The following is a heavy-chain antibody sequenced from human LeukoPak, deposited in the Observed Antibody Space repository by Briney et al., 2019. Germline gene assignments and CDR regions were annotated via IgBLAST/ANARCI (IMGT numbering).Heavy chain of an antibody. V-gene: IGHV1-2*02. Sequence: GASVKVSCKASGYTFTGYYMHWVRQAPGQGLEWMGWINPNSGGTNYAQKFQGRVTMTRDTSISTAYMELSRLRSDDTAVYYCARDMYGDGYTYFDYWGQGTLVTVSS. CDR2: INPNSGGT. CDR3: ARDMYGDGYTYFDY. J-gene: IGHJ4*02. D-gene: IGHD5-24*01. CDR1: GYTFTGYY.